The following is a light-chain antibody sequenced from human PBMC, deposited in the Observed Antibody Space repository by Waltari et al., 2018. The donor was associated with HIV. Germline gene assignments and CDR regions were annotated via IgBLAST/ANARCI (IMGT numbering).Light chain of an antibody. CDR3: SSYAGTSNFVL. Sequence: QSALTQPRSVSESPGQSVNISCTGTSSDVGAYNYVSWYQQHPGRPPKFIIYNVSERPSGVPDRFSGSKSGNTASLTISGLQAEDEADYYCSSYAGTSNFVLFGGGTKLTVL. CDR2: NVS. V-gene: IGLV2-11*01. J-gene: IGLJ2*01. CDR1: SSDVGAYNY.